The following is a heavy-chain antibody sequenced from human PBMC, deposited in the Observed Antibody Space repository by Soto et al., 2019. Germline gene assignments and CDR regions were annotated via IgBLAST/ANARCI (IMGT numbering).Heavy chain of an antibody. D-gene: IGHD3-10*01. CDR1: GFTFSSYG. J-gene: IGHJ4*02. Sequence: QEQLVESGGGVVQPGRSLRLSCAASGFTFSSYGMHWVRQAPGKGLEWVAVIWYDGSNTYYADSVKGRFTISRDNSNNTLYLQMNSLRAEDTAVYYCARDWAGACDCWGQGTLVTVSS. CDR3: ARDWAGACDC. V-gene: IGHV3-33*01. CDR2: IWYDGSNT.